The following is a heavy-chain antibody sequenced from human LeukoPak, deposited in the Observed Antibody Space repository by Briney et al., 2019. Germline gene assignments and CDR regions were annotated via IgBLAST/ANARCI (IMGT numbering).Heavy chain of an antibody. J-gene: IGHJ4*02. CDR3: ARDLGGRPLDY. Sequence: ALVKLSCKASGYTFTGYYMHWVRQAPAQGLEWMGLINTNSGGTNYAQKFQGRVTMTRDTSISTVYMELRRLRSDDTAVYYCARDLGGRPLDYWGQGTLVTVSS. CDR1: GYTFTGYY. D-gene: IGHD1-26*01. V-gene: IGHV1-2*02. CDR2: INTNSGGT.